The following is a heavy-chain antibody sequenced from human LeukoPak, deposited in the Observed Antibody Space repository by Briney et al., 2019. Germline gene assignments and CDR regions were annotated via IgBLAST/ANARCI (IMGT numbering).Heavy chain of an antibody. CDR3: TRAIYCSGGSCHWEFDY. CDR2: INPSDRST. D-gene: IGHD2-15*01. CDR1: GYPFTGNF. J-gene: IGHJ4*02. Sequence: GASVKVSCKASGYPFTGNFMHWVRQAPGQGLEWMGIINPSDRSTSYAQRFQGRVTMTRDTSTSTVYMELSSLRSEDTAVYYCTRAIYCSGGSCHWEFDYWAREPWSPSPQ. V-gene: IGHV1-46*01.